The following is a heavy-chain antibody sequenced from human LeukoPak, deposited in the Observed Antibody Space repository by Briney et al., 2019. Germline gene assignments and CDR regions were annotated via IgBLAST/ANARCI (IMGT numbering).Heavy chain of an antibody. CDR3: ASGSYWAGYFDY. Sequence: SQTLSLTCAISGDSVSSNSAAWSWIRQSPSRGLEWLGRTYYRSKWYNDYAVSVKSRITINPDTSKNQFSLQLNSVTPEDTAVYYCASGSYWAGYFDYWGQGTLVTVSS. V-gene: IGHV6-1*01. CDR2: TYYRSKWYN. CDR1: GDSVSSNSAA. D-gene: IGHD1-26*01. J-gene: IGHJ4*02.